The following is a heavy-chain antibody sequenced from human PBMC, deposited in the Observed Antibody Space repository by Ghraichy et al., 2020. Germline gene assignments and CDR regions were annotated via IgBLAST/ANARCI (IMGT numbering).Heavy chain of an antibody. J-gene: IGHJ6*02. CDR3: AKDLSGYDYYSLDV. D-gene: IGHD5-12*01. CDR2: IRFDGKNK. V-gene: IGHV3-30*02. Sequence: SCAASGFVFSNHGMHWVRQAPGMGLEWVAFIRFDGKNKYYADSVKGRFTISRDSSKKTVSLEMNRLRGEDAAVYYCAKDLSGYDYYSLDVWGQGTTVTVSS. CDR1: GFVFSNHG.